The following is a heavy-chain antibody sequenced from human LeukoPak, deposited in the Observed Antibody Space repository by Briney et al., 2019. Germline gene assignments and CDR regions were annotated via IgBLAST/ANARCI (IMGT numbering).Heavy chain of an antibody. CDR3: AKGSSHYYDFWSGYSHYFDY. CDR2: IWRGGNYK. Sequence: GGSLRLSCSASGFNFRTHAMHWVRQAPGKGLEWVAMIWRGGNYKYYADSVKGRFTISRDNSKNTLYLQMNSLRAEDTAVYYCAKGSSHYYDFWSGYSHYFDYWGQGTLVTVSS. CDR1: GFNFRTHA. V-gene: IGHV3-33*06. D-gene: IGHD3-3*01. J-gene: IGHJ4*02.